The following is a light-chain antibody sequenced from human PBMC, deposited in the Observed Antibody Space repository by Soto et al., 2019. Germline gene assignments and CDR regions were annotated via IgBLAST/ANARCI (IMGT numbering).Light chain of an antibody. J-gene: IGLJ1*01. CDR1: TGDVTSGHY. Sequence: QTVVTQQPSLTVSPGGRVTLTCGSSTGDVTSGHYPHWFQQTPGHAPRTLIYDTSIKHSCTPARFSGSLLGGKAALTLSGAQPEDESDYSCLVIYTGVGEVFGTGTKLTVL. CDR2: DTS. CDR3: LVIYTGVGEV. V-gene: IGLV7-46*01.